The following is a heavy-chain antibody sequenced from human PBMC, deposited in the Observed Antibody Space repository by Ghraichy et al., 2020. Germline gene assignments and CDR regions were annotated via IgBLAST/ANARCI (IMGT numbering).Heavy chain of an antibody. CDR3: ARVSVGYSYGLYYYYGMDV. V-gene: IGHV1-18*01. CDR1: GYTFTSYG. Sequence: ASVKVSCKASGYTFTSYGISWVRQAPGQGLEWMGWISAYNGNTNYAQKLQGRVTMTTDTSTSTAYMELRSLRSDDTAVYYCARVSVGYSYGLYYYYGMDVWGQGTTVTVSS. J-gene: IGHJ6*02. CDR2: ISAYNGNT. D-gene: IGHD5-18*01.